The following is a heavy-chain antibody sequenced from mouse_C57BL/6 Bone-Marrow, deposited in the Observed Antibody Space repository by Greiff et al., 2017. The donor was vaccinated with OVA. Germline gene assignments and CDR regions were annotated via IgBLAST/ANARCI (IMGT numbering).Heavy chain of an antibody. CDR1: GYAFSSSW. J-gene: IGHJ4*01. D-gene: IGHD3-3*01. Sequence: VQLQQSGPELVKPGASVKISCKASGYAFSSSWMNWVKQRPGKGLEWIGRIYPGDGDTNYNGKFKGKATLTADKSSSTAYMQLSSLTSEDSAVYFCARSRDYEAMDYWGQGTSVTVSS. V-gene: IGHV1-82*01. CDR3: ARSRDYEAMDY. CDR2: IYPGDGDT.